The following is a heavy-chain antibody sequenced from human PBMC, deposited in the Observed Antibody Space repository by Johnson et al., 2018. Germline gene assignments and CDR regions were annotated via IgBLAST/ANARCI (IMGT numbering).Heavy chain of an antibody. Sequence: VQLVESGGLVQPGRSLXLSCAASGFTFDDYAMHWVRQAPGKGLEWVSGISWNSGSTYYADSVKGRFTISRDNRKNSLYLQMNSLRTEDTALYYCAKEYYDFWSGYSNWFDPWGRGTLVTVSS. V-gene: IGHV3-9*01. CDR2: ISWNSGST. D-gene: IGHD3-3*01. J-gene: IGHJ5*02. CDR3: AKEYYDFWSGYSNWFDP. CDR1: GFTFDDYA.